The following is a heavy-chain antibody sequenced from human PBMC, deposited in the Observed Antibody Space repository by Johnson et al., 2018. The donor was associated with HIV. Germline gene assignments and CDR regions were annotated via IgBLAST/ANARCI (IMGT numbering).Heavy chain of an antibody. CDR2: IWHDGSNK. CDR3: AKVRVAAMIVVVSGRDAFDI. CDR1: GFTFSSYG. J-gene: IGHJ3*02. Sequence: QVQLVESGGGVVQPGRSLRLSCGASGFTFSSYGMHWVRQAPGKGLERVAVIWHDGSNKYYADSVKGRFSISRDNSMNTLYLQMNSLRTEDTAVYYCAKVRVAAMIVVVSGRDAFDIWGQGTMVTVSS. V-gene: IGHV3-33*06. D-gene: IGHD3-22*01.